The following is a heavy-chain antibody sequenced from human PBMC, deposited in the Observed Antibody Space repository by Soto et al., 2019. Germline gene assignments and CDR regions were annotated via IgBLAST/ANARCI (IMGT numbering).Heavy chain of an antibody. CDR1: GFTFSSYD. V-gene: IGHV3-13*04. D-gene: IGHD3-22*01. Sequence: VQLVESGGGLVQPGGSLRLSCSASGFTFSSYDMHWVRQGTGKGLEWVSAIGTTGDTNYAGSVKGRFTISRENAKNSLYLQMNSLRAGDTAIYFCARAIGPTLFDYWGQGTLVTVSS. CDR2: IGTTGDT. J-gene: IGHJ4*02. CDR3: ARAIGPTLFDY.